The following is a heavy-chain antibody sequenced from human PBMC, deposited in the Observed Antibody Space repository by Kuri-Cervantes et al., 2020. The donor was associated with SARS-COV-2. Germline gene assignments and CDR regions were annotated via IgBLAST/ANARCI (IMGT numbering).Heavy chain of an antibody. Sequence: GESLKISCAASGFTFSSYSMNWVRQAPGKGLEWVSSISSSSSHIYYADSVKGRFTISRDNAKNSLYLQMNSLRAEDTAVYYCARDSCSSTSCYTVFFFDYWGQGTLVTVSS. CDR1: GFTFSSYS. D-gene: IGHD2-2*02. J-gene: IGHJ4*02. V-gene: IGHV3-21*01. CDR2: ISSSSSHI. CDR3: ARDSCSSTSCYTVFFFDY.